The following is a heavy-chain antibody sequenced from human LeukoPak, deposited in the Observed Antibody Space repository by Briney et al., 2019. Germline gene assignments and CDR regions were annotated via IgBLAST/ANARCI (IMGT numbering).Heavy chain of an antibody. CDR2: IGFAGDT. J-gene: IGHJ4*02. Sequence: GGSLRLSCAASGFTFSSYDMHWVRQATGEGLEWVSAIGFAGDTYYSGSVKGRFTISRENARNSLCLQMNSLRAGDTAVYYCARGNILTGYDYWGQGTLVTVSS. CDR3: ARGNILTGYDY. D-gene: IGHD3-9*01. V-gene: IGHV3-13*04. CDR1: GFTFSSYD.